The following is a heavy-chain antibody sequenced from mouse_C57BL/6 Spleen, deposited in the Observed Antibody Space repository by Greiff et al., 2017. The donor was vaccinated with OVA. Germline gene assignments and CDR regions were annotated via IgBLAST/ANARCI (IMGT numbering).Heavy chain of an antibody. D-gene: IGHD3-3*01. Sequence: VQLQQSGAELMKPGASVKLSCKATGYTFTGYWIEWVKQRPGHGLEWIGEILPGSGSTNDNEKFKGKATFTADTSSNTAYMQLSSLTTEDSAIYYCAREGGRYFDVWGTGTTVTVSS. CDR2: ILPGSGST. V-gene: IGHV1-9*01. J-gene: IGHJ1*03. CDR1: GYTFTGYW. CDR3: AREGGRYFDV.